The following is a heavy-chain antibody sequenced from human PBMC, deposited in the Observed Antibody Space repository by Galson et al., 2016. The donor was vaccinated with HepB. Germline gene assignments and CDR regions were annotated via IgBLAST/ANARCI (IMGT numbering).Heavy chain of an antibody. Sequence: SLRLSCAASGITFRTSDMNWVRQAPGKGLEWVSYISSSGTTIYYADSVKGQFTISRDNAKTSLYLQMNRLRAEDTADYYCERLPQMQQVYNYPGLDVWGQGTTVTVSS. CDR2: ISSSGTTI. CDR3: ERLPQMQQVYNYPGLDV. J-gene: IGHJ6*02. V-gene: IGHV3-48*03. D-gene: IGHD6-13*01. CDR1: GITFRTSD.